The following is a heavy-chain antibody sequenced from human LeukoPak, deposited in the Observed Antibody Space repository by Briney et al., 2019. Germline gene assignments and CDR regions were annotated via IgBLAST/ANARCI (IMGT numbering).Heavy chain of an antibody. J-gene: IGHJ4*02. D-gene: IGHD2-15*01. CDR2: IKQDGSEK. CDR1: GFTFSSYW. V-gene: IGHV3-7*01. Sequence: PGGSLRLSCAASGFTFSSYWMSWVRQAPGKGLEWVANIKQDGSEKYYVDSVKGRFTISRDNAKNSLYLQMNSLRAEDTAVYYCARDFVYCSGGSCYSGDWYYFDYWGQGTLVTVSS. CDR3: ARDFVYCSGGSCYSGDWYYFDY.